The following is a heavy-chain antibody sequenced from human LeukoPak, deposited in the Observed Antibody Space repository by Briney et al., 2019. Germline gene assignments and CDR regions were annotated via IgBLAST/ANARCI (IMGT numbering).Heavy chain of an antibody. CDR2: IYYSGNT. Sequence: SETLSLTCTVSGGSISSGVYYWSWIRQHPGKGLEWIGYIYYSGNTYYSPSLKTRVTISVDTSKNQFSLKLSSVTAADTAVYYCARDRGDYGAVNWFDPWSQGILVTVSS. V-gene: IGHV4-31*03. CDR1: GGSISSGVYY. CDR3: ARDRGDYGAVNWFDP. J-gene: IGHJ5*02. D-gene: IGHD4-17*01.